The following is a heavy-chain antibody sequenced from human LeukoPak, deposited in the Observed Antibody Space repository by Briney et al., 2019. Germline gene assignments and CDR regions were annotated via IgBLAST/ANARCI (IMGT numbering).Heavy chain of an antibody. J-gene: IGHJ4*02. D-gene: IGHD3-10*01. CDR1: GGSLSSGGYY. CDR3: ARDAHYGSGRHVAYFDF. CDR2: IYYSGST. V-gene: IGHV4-61*08. Sequence: SETLFLTCTVSGGSLSSGGYYWSWLRQHPGTGLEWIGYIYYSGSTNYNPSLKSRVTISVDTSKNQFSLKLSSVTAADTALYYCARDAHYGSGRHVAYFDFWGQGTLVTVSS.